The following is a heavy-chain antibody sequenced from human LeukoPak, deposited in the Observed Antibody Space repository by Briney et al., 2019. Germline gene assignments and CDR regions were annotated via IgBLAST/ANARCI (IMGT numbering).Heavy chain of an antibody. Sequence: GGSLRLARVASGFTFNNAWMSWVRQAPGKGLEWVGRIKSESDGGTTDYAAPVKGRFTISRDDSKNTLYLQMINLKSDDTAVYYCATGAHYDFWSDSYVRGAFDIWGQGTMVTVSS. J-gene: IGHJ3*02. CDR2: IKSESDGGTT. CDR3: ATGAHYDFWSDSYVRGAFDI. V-gene: IGHV3-15*01. D-gene: IGHD3-3*01. CDR1: GFTFNNAW.